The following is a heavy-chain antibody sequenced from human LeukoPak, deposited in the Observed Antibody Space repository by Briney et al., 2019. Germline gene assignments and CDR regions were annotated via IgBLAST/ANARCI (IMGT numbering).Heavy chain of an antibody. J-gene: IGHJ4*02. CDR1: GFTFSTYW. CDR2: IKQDGSEK. V-gene: IGHV3-7*03. CDR3: TKALIPAAIFNFDC. D-gene: IGHD2-2*02. Sequence: GGSLRLSCVGYGFTFSTYWMSWVRQAPGKGLEWVANIKQDGSEKYYVDSVKGRFTISRDNSKNTMYLKLNSLTAEDTAVYYCTKALIPAAIFNFDCWGPGTLVTVSS.